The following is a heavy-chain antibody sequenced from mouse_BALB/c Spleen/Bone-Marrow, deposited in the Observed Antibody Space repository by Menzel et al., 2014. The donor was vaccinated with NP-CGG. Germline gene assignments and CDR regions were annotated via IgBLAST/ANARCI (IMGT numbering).Heavy chain of an antibody. V-gene: IGHV1-14*01. CDR3: AREVVATDYFDY. CDR2: INPYNDGT. Sequence: EVQLQESGPELVKPGASVKMSCKASGYTFTSYAMHWVKQKPGQGLEWIGYINPYNDGTKYNEKFKGKATLTSDKSSSTSYMELSSLTSEDSAVYYCAREVVATDYFDYWGKGTTLTVSS. D-gene: IGHD1-1*01. CDR1: GYTFTSYA. J-gene: IGHJ2*01.